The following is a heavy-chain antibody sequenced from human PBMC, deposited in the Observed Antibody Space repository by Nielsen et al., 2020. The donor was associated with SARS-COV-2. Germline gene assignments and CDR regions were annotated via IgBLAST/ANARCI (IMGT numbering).Heavy chain of an antibody. Sequence: GGSLRLSCAASGFTFSSYAMHWVRQAPGKGLEWVAVISYDGSNKYYADSVKGRFTISRDNSKNTLYLQMNSLRAEDTAVYYCAREDSSSWIGYYYYGMDVWGQGTTVTVPS. CDR3: AREDSSSWIGYYYYGMDV. J-gene: IGHJ6*02. V-gene: IGHV3-30*04. D-gene: IGHD6-13*01. CDR2: ISYDGSNK. CDR1: GFTFSSYA.